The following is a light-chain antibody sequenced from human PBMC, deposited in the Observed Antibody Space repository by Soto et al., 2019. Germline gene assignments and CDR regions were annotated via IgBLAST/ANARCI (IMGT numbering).Light chain of an antibody. CDR3: QESVSSLGT. J-gene: IGKJ3*01. CDR1: QSIGVY. Sequence: DIQMTQSPSSLSASVGERVTITCRASQSIGVYLNWFQQKPGKAPELVIYGASSLPSGVPPRFRGGGSGTDFTLTISSLQHEDFATYNCQESVSSLGTFGPGTTVDIK. V-gene: IGKV1-39*01. CDR2: GAS.